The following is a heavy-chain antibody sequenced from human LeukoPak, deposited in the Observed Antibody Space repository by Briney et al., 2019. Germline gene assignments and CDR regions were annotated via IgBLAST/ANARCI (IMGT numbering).Heavy chain of an antibody. J-gene: IGHJ4*02. V-gene: IGHV4-59*08. CDR3: ARHRGSSGYDY. CDR2: IYYSGST. CDR1: GGSISSYY. D-gene: IGHD6-19*01. Sequence: SETLSLTCTVSGGSISSYYWSWIRQPPGKGLEWIGYIYYSGSTNYNPSLKSRVTISVDTSKNQFSLKLSSVTAADTAVYYCARHRGSSGYDYWGQGTLVTVSS.